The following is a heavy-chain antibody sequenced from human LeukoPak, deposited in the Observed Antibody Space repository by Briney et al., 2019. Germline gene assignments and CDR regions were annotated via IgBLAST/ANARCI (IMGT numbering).Heavy chain of an antibody. J-gene: IGHJ4*02. CDR3: ARGRGRSTHAIGY. CDR1: GGTFSSYA. V-gene: IGHV1-69*13. Sequence: ASVSVSCKASGGTFSSYAISWVRQAPGQGLEWMGGIIPIFGTANYAQKFQGRVTITADESTSTAYMELSSLRSEDTAVYYCARGRGRSTHAIGYWGQGTLVTVSS. CDR2: IIPIFGTA.